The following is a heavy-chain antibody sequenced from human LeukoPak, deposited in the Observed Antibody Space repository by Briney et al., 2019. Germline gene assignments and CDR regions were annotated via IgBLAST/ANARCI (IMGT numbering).Heavy chain of an antibody. CDR1: GGTFSSYA. J-gene: IGHJ4*02. CDR3: ARGPIKLEWLLYGTSYFDY. V-gene: IGHV1-18*01. Sequence: ASVKVSRKASGGTFSSYAISWVRQAPGQGLEWMGWISAYNGYTKYAQKFQGRVTMTTDTSTSTAYMELSSLRSEDTAVYYCARGPIKLEWLLYGTSYFDYWGQGTLVTVSS. D-gene: IGHD3-3*01. CDR2: ISAYNGYT.